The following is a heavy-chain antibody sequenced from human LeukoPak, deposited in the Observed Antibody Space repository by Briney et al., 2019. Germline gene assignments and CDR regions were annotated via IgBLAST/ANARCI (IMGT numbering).Heavy chain of an antibody. CDR1: GGSFSGYY. CDR2: INHSGST. V-gene: IGHV4-34*01. Sequence: TASETLSLTCAVYGGSFSGYYWSWLRQPPGKGLEWIGEINHSGSTNYNPSLKSRVTILVDTSKIQFSLQLSSVTAAGTAVYYCARGDCSDTTCFGPYFYYGLDVWGQGTTVSVSS. CDR3: ARGDCSDTTCFGPYFYYGLDV. D-gene: IGHD2-2*01. J-gene: IGHJ6*02.